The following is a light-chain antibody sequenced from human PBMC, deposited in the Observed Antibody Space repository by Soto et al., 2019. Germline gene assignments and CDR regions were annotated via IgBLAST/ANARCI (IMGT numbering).Light chain of an antibody. CDR2: VAS. CDR1: QSVRRN. Sequence: EIVMTQSPRTLSVSPGERPPLYCMASQSVRRNLAWYQQKPGQAPRLLIYVASTRATGMAAWLSVSGSGTEFTRTISSRQSEDYAVYHCQQYNNRPATFGQGTKVDI. J-gene: IGKJ1*01. V-gene: IGKV3-15*01. CDR3: QQYNNRPAT.